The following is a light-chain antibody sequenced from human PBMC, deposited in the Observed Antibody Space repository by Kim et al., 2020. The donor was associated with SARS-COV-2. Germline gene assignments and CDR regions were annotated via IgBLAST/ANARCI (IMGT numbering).Light chain of an antibody. Sequence: GPPGQTASITCSGDKLGDKYACWYQQKPGQSPVLVIYQDSKRPSGIPERFSGSNSGNTATLTISGTQAMDEADYYCQAWDSSTVVFGGGTKLTVL. CDR3: QAWDSSTVV. CDR2: QDS. CDR1: KLGDKY. V-gene: IGLV3-1*01. J-gene: IGLJ3*02.